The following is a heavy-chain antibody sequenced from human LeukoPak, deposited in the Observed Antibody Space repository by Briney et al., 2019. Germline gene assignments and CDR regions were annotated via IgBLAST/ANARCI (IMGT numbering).Heavy chain of an antibody. V-gene: IGHV3-7*01. CDR1: GFTFSSYW. CDR2: IKQDGSEK. J-gene: IGHJ4*02. Sequence: GGFLRLSCAASGFTFSSYWMSWVRQAPGKGLEWVANIKQDGSEKYYVDSVKGRFTISRDNAKNSLYLQMNSLRAEDTAVYYCARGHTYSSSSWYYFDYWGQGTLVTVSS. D-gene: IGHD6-6*01. CDR3: ARGHTYSSSSWYYFDY.